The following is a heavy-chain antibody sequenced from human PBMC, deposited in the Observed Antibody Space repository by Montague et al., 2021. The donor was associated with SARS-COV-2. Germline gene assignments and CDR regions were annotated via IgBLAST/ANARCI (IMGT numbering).Heavy chain of an antibody. D-gene: IGHD3-22*01. CDR3: ARGQEGVNMVLVVLGFYYYMDV. CDR2: ISQSGNT. Sequence: SETLSLTCAVSGGSFNRYYWSWIRQPPGKGLEWIGEISQSGNTKYNPSLQSRVYILVDTSKNQFSLKLTSVTAADTAVYYCARGQEGVNMVLVVLGFYYYMDVWGKGTTVTVSS. V-gene: IGHV4-34*01. CDR1: GGSFNRYY. J-gene: IGHJ6*03.